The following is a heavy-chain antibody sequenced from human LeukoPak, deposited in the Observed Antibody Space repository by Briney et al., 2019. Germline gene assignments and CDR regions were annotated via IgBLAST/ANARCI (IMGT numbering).Heavy chain of an antibody. D-gene: IGHD6-19*01. CDR1: GGSISSYY. J-gene: IGHJ4*02. V-gene: IGHV4-59*04. CDR2: IFYSGST. Sequence: SETLSLTCTVSGGSISSYYWNWIRQPPGKGLECIGNIFYSGSTYYNPSLQSRVTISVDTSKNQFSLKLSSVTAADTAVYYCARRPVAGHFDYWGQGTLVTVSS. CDR3: ARRPVAGHFDY.